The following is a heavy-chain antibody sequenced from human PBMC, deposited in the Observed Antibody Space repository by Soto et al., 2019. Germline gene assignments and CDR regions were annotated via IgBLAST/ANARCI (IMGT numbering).Heavy chain of an antibody. CDR3: ANLVHSAYDWGAGLHY. D-gene: IGHD5-12*01. J-gene: IGHJ4*02. CDR2: IYYSGST. Sequence: QVQLQESGPGLVKPWETLSLTCTVSGGSISPYYWSWIRQPPGKGLEWIGYIYYSGSTDYNPSLKSRVIISGDTVKNQFSLNLTSVTAADTAVYYCANLVHSAYDWGAGLHYWGRGTLVTVSS. CDR1: GGSISPYY. V-gene: IGHV4-59*01.